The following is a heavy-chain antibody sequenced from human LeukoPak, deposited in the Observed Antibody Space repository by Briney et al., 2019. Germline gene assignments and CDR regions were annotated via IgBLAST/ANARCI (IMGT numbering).Heavy chain of an antibody. CDR3: ARGSNYGADH. J-gene: IGHJ4*02. V-gene: IGHV3-11*06. Sequence: PGGSLRLSCAASGFIFTNYFMSWIRQAPGKGLEWVSYISLSSTYTNYADSVKGRFTISRDNAKNLLYLQMNSLRADDTAVYYCARGSNYGADHWGQGSLVTVSS. D-gene: IGHD5-18*01. CDR1: GFIFTNYF. CDR2: ISLSSTYT.